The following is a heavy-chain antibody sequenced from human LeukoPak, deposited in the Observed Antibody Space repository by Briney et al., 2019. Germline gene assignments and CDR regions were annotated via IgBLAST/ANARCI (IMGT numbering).Heavy chain of an antibody. Sequence: ASVKVSCKASGFTFTSSAVQWVRQARGQRLAWIGWIVVGSGNTNYAQKFQERVTITRDMSTSTAYMELSSLRSEDTAVYYCARAQTYGHWYLDLWGRGTLVTVSS. CDR3: ARAQTYGHWYLDL. CDR1: GFTFTSSA. CDR2: IVVGSGNT. J-gene: IGHJ2*01. V-gene: IGHV1-58*01. D-gene: IGHD3-10*01.